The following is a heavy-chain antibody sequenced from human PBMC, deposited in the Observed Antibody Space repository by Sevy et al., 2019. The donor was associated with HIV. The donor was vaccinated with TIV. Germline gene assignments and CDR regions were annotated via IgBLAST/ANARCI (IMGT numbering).Heavy chain of an antibody. D-gene: IGHD2-15*01. CDR1: GFTFSSYD. V-gene: IGHV3-48*03. Sequence: GGSLRLSCTASGFTFSSYDMNWVRQAPGKGLEWVSKISSSGSSIYYADSVKGRFTISRDNAKNSLNLQMNSLRAEDTAVYYCTRNLVAFHNGFDPWGQGTLVTVSS. CDR2: ISSSGSSI. J-gene: IGHJ5*02. CDR3: TRNLVAFHNGFDP.